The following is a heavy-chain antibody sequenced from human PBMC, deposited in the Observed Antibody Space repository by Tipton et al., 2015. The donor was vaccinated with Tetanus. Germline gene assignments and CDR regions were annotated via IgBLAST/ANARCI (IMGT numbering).Heavy chain of an antibody. CDR1: GGSISSSSYY. J-gene: IGHJ4*02. V-gene: IGHV4-39*01. Sequence: TLSLTCTVSGGSISSSSYYWGWIRQPPGKGLEWIGSIYYSGSTYYNPSLKSRVTISVDTSKNQFSLKLSSVTAADTAVYYCARLPDSSGYYYLFYFDYWGQGTLVTVSS. CDR3: ARLPDSSGYYYLFYFDY. CDR2: IYYSGST. D-gene: IGHD3-22*01.